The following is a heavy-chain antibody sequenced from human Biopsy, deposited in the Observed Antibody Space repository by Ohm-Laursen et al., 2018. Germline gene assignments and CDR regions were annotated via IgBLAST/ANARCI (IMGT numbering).Heavy chain of an antibody. J-gene: IGHJ4*02. CDR1: SFTFTDYN. Sequence: GAPMKVSCKASSFTFTDYNIHWMRQAPGQGLEWLGYINCKTGATNHAQKFQGTVSMTRDTSISTTYLALGSLRSADTAIYYCARDPLNGHKHFDYWGQGSLVTVSS. CDR2: INCKTGAT. CDR3: ARDPLNGHKHFDY. V-gene: IGHV1-2*02. D-gene: IGHD2-8*01.